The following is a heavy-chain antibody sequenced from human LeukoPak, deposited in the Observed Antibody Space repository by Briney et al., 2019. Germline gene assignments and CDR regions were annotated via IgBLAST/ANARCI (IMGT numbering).Heavy chain of an antibody. J-gene: IGHJ5*02. CDR3: ARDDGLYDCNSSAYQNWFDP. CDR1: GFTFSSFG. CDR2: IWYDGSDK. D-gene: IGHD2/OR15-2a*01. Sequence: GGSLRLSCGASGFTFSSFGMHWLRQAPGKGLEWVAIIWYDGSDKYYSDSVKGRFTISRDNSKNTLYLQMNSLRAEDTAVYYCARDDGLYDCNSSAYQNWFDPWGQGTLVTVSS. V-gene: IGHV3-33*01.